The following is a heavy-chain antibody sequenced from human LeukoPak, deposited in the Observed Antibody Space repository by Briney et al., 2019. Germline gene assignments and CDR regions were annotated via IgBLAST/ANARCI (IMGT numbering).Heavy chain of an antibody. Sequence: GGSLRLSCAASGFSFDDYAMHWVRQAPGKGLEWVSGISWNSGRIAYADSVKGRFTISRDNAKNSLYLQMNSLRAEDTALYYCAKDNRPTYSSGWLDYWGQGTLVTVSS. V-gene: IGHV3-9*01. CDR1: GFSFDDYA. CDR2: ISWNSGRI. J-gene: IGHJ4*02. D-gene: IGHD6-19*01. CDR3: AKDNRPTYSSGWLDY.